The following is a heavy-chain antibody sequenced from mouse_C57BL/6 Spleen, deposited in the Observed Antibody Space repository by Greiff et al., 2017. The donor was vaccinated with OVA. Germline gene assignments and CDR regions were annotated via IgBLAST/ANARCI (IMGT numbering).Heavy chain of an antibody. CDR3: ARRRVYYGSSWYFDV. J-gene: IGHJ1*03. V-gene: IGHV5-12*01. CDR1: GFTFSDYY. Sequence: EVMLVESGGGLVQPGGSLKLSCAASGFTFSDYYMYWVRQTPEKRLEWVAYISNGGGSTYYPDTVKGRFTISRDNAKNTLYLQMSRLKSEDTAMYYCARRRVYYGSSWYFDVWGTGTTVTVSS. CDR2: ISNGGGST. D-gene: IGHD1-1*01.